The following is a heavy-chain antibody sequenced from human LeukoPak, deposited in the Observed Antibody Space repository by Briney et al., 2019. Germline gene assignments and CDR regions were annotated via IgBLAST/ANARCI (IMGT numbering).Heavy chain of an antibody. CDR1: GFTFSNYW. J-gene: IGHJ3*02. Sequence: SGGSLRLSCVASGFTFSNYWMHWVRQAPGKGLVWVSRTNNDGSSITYADSVKGRFTISRDNAENTLYLDMNSLRAEDTAVYYCSRRDLRSYAFDIWGQGTLVTVSS. V-gene: IGHV3-74*01. CDR2: TNNDGSSI. CDR3: SRRDLRSYAFDI.